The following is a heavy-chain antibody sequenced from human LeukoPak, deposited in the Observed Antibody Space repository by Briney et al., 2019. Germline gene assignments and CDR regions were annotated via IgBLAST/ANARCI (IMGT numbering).Heavy chain of an antibody. CDR3: ARGSGYSGYVRY. CDR2: IYSSGST. J-gene: IGHJ4*02. CDR1: GGSISSGCFY. V-gene: IGHV4-31*03. D-gene: IGHD5-12*01. Sequence: PSETLSLTCTVSGGSISSGCFYWNWIRQHPGKGLEWIGYIYSSGSTYYNPSLESRLTISVDTSKNQFSLKLSSVTAADTAVYYCARGSGYSGYVRYWGRGTLVTVSS.